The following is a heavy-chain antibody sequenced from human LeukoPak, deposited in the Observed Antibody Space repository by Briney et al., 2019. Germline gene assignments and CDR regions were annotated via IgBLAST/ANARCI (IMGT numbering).Heavy chain of an antibody. J-gene: IGHJ4*02. Sequence: GGSLRLSCSASGFTFKSYAVHWVRQAPGKGLEYVSSINTNGANTYYADSVKGRFTISRDNSRNTVYVQMSSLTPEDTAVYYCVKGLDYSSSQMDSWGQGTLVTVSS. CDR3: VKGLDYSSSQMDS. D-gene: IGHD6-6*01. CDR2: INTNGANT. CDR1: GFTFKSYA. V-gene: IGHV3-64*05.